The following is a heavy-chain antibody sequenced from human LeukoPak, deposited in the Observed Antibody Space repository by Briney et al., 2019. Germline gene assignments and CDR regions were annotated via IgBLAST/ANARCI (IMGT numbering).Heavy chain of an antibody. D-gene: IGHD5-12*01. CDR2: INPNSGGT. CDR1: GYTFTAYY. V-gene: IGHV1-2*02. CDR3: ARAEAIDY. Sequence: ASVKVSCKASGYTFTAYYMHWVRQAPGQGLEWMGWINPNSGGTKYAQKFQGRVTMTRDTSISTAYMELSSLRLDDTALYYCARAEAIDYWGQGTLVTVSS. J-gene: IGHJ4*02.